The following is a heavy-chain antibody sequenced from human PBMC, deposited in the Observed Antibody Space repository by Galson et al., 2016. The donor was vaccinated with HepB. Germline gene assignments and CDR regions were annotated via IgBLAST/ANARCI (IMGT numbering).Heavy chain of an antibody. CDR3: TMISWSTSSGFGF. Sequence: SLRLSCAASGFTFSNYGMNWVRQAPGKGLEWVSAVSGSGDNTYYADSVKGRFTISRDNSRNTVYVQINSLRAEDTAIYYCTMISWSTSSGFGFWGQGTRVTVSS. V-gene: IGHV3-23*01. CDR1: GFTFSNYG. D-gene: IGHD3-22*01. J-gene: IGHJ4*02. CDR2: VSGSGDNT.